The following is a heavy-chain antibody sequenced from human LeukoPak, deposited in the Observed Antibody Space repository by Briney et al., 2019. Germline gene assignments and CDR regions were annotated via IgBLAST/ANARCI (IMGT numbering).Heavy chain of an antibody. CDR3: ARDECSTTYCYGY. J-gene: IGHJ4*02. CDR2: IWYDGSKK. V-gene: IGHV3-33*01. D-gene: IGHD3-10*01. Sequence: SGGSLRLSCVVSGFSISSYGMHWVRQSPGKGLEWVAVIWYDGSKKYHADSVRGRFTISRDVSKSTLYLEMSSLRAQDTAVYHCARDECSTTYCYGYWGQGTLVTVSP. CDR1: GFSISSYG.